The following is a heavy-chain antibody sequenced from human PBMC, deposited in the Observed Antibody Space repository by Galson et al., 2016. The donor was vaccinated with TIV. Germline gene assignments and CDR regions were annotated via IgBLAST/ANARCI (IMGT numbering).Heavy chain of an antibody. D-gene: IGHD3-22*01. CDR1: LFTFSSSW. V-gene: IGHV3-7*01. Sequence: SLRLSCAASLFTFSSSWMSWVRQAPGKGPEWVATLKKDGSEKNYVDSVKGRFTISRDHAKNSLYLKMNSLRPEDTAVYYRARDLVDDSSGPYHFYYGMDVWGQGTTVTVSS. CDR3: ARDLVDDSSGPYHFYYGMDV. CDR2: LKKDGSEK. J-gene: IGHJ6*02.